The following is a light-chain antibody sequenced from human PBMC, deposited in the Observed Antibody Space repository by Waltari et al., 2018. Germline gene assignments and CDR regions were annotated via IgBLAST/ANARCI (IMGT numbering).Light chain of an antibody. Sequence: QSVLTQPPSASGTPGQRVTISCSGSSSNIGSYYVYWYQQLSGTAPKLLIYRNNGRPSGVLDRFSGSKSGTSASLAITGLRSEDEAHYYCATWDDSLTGWVFGGGTKLAVL. CDR1: SSNIGSYY. V-gene: IGLV1-47*01. CDR2: RNN. J-gene: IGLJ3*02. CDR3: ATWDDSLTGWV.